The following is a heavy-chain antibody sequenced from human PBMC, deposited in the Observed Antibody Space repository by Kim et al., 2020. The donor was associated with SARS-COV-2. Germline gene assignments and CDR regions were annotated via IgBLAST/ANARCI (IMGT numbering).Heavy chain of an antibody. D-gene: IGHD4-17*01. Sequence: GGSLRLSCAASGFTFSSYAMSWVRQAPGKGLEWVSVIYSGGSSTYYADSVKGRFTISRDNSKNTLYLQMNSLRAEDTAVYYCAKNDYGDSLDYWGQGTLVTVSS. CDR3: AKNDYGDSLDY. J-gene: IGHJ4*02. V-gene: IGHV3-23*03. CDR2: IYSGGSST. CDR1: GFTFSSYA.